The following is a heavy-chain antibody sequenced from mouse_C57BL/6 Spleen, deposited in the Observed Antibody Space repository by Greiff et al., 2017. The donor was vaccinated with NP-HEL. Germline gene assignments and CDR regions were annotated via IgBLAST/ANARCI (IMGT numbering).Heavy chain of an antibody. CDR1: GYAFTNYL. V-gene: IGHV1-54*01. Sequence: QVQLQQSGAELVRPGTSVKVSCKASGYAFTNYLIEWVKQRPGQGLEWIGVINPGSGGTNYNEKFKGKATLTADKSSSTAYMQLSSLTSEDSAVYFCARFGGYDYDYYFDYWGQGTTLTVSS. CDR2: INPGSGGT. CDR3: ARFGGYDYDYYFDY. J-gene: IGHJ2*01. D-gene: IGHD2-4*01.